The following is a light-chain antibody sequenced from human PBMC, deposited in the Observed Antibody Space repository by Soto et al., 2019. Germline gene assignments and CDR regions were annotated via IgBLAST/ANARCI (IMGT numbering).Light chain of an antibody. CDR2: KVS. V-gene: IGKV2-30*01. Sequence: DVVLTQSPLSLPVTLGQPASISCRSSQSLLYSDGNTYLSWIHQRPGQSPRRLIYKVSNRDSGVPDRFSGSGSGTDFTLGISGVEAEDVWLYFCMQVSHWPTTFGQGTRLEIK. CDR1: QSLLYSDGNTY. CDR3: MQVSHWPTT. J-gene: IGKJ5*01.